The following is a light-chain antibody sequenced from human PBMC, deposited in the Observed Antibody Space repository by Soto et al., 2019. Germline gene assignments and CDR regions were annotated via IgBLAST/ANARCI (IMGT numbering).Light chain of an antibody. CDR1: SSNIGAYYD. CDR2: ANI. CDR3: QSYDNSLNGHYV. V-gene: IGLV1-40*01. J-gene: IGLJ1*01. Sequence: QSALTQPPSVSGAPGQRVTISCTGSSSNIGAYYDVHWYQQLPGTAPRLLIYANINRPSGVPDRFSASKSGTSASLAITGLQAEDEGDYYCQSYDNSLNGHYVFGTGTKVTV.